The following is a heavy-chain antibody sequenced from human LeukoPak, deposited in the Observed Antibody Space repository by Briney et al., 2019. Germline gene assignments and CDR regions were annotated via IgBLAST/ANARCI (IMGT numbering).Heavy chain of an antibody. CDR3: ARGGKGVATISAFDY. CDR2: INPNIGGT. D-gene: IGHD5-12*01. Sequence: ASVKVSCEASGYTFTGYYMHWVRQAPGQGLEWMGWINPNIGGTNYAQKFQGRVTMTRDTSISTAYMELSRLRSDDTAVYYCARGGKGVATISAFDYWGQGTLVTVSS. V-gene: IGHV1-2*02. J-gene: IGHJ4*02. CDR1: GYTFTGYY.